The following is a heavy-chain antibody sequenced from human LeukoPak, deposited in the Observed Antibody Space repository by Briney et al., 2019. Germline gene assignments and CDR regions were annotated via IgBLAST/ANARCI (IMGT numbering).Heavy chain of an antibody. D-gene: IGHD6-13*01. CDR3: ARGLSSWNIH. J-gene: IGHJ4*02. CDR1: GYTFTSYD. Sequence: GASVKVSCKASGYTFTSYDINWVRQATGQGLEWMGWMNPNSSNTGYAQKFQGRVTITRNTSISTAYMELSSLRSEDTAVYYCARGLSSWNIHWGQGTLVTVSS. V-gene: IGHV1-8*03. CDR2: MNPNSSNT.